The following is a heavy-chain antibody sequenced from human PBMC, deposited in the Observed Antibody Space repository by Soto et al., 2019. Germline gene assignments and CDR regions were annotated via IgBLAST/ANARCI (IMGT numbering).Heavy chain of an antibody. CDR1: GGSFGAYY. D-gene: IGHD3-9*01. J-gene: IGHJ4*02. V-gene: IGHV4-34*01. CDR3: ARGTNLRCFE. CDR2: VNHSGST. Sequence: QVQLQQWGAGLLKPSETLSLTCAAYGGSFGAYYWTWIRQPPGKGLEWIGEVNHSGSTNSNPSLERRVTISVDTSKNQFSLKLSSVTAADTAVYYCARGTNLRCFEWGQGTLVTVS.